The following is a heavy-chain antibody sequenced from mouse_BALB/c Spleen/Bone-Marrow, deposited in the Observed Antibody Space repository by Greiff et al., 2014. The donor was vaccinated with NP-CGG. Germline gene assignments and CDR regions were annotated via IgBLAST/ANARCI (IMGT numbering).Heavy chain of an antibody. CDR3: AAYYYGSSQYAY. CDR2: IYPANGNT. D-gene: IGHD1-1*01. Sequence: VQLQQSGSELVKPGASVKPPCTASGFTLKDTYMHWVKQRPEQGLGLIGSIYPANGNTKYDPKFQGKATITADTSSNTAYLQLSSLTSEDTAVYYCAAYYYGSSQYAYWGQGTLVTVSA. CDR1: GFTLKDTY. J-gene: IGHJ3*01. V-gene: IGHV14-3*02.